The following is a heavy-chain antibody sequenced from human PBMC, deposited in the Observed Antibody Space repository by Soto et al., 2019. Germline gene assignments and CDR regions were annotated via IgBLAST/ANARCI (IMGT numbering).Heavy chain of an antibody. Sequence: PGGSLRLSCAASGFPLSNYAISWVLQAPGKGLEWVSSISASAFTTYYADSVKGRFTISRDNSNNRVYLHMNSLRAEDTAVYICATGTGSYAQIDYWGQGTVVTVSS. V-gene: IGHV3-23*01. CDR1: GFPLSNYA. CDR2: ISASAFTT. CDR3: ATGTGSYAQIDY. D-gene: IGHD3-16*01. J-gene: IGHJ4*02.